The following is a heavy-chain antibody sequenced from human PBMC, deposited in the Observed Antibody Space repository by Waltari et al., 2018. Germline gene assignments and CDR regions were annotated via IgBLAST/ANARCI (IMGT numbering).Heavy chain of an antibody. D-gene: IGHD1-26*01. J-gene: IGHJ4*02. CDR3: ASRTWYSGSEDY. CDR2: TNPNSGGT. Sequence: QVQLVQSGAEVKKPGASVKVSCKASGYTFTGYYMHWVRQAPGQGLEWMGRTNPNSGGTNYAQKLQGRVTMTRDTSISTAYMELSRLRSDDTAVYYCASRTWYSGSEDYWGQGTLVTVSS. V-gene: IGHV1-2*06. CDR1: GYTFTGYY.